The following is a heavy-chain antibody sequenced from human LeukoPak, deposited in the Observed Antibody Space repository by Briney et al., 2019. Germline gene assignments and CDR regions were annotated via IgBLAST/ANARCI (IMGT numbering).Heavy chain of an antibody. CDR2: IIPIFTTA. CDR1: GGTISNYV. D-gene: IGHD1-26*01. Sequence: SVKVSRKAAGGTISNYVISWVRQAPGQGLEWMGGIIPIFTTANYAQKFQGRVTITADESTSTAYMELSSLRSEDTAVYYCARGPQVGAFDLWGQGTMVTVSS. CDR3: ARGPQVGAFDL. J-gene: IGHJ3*01. V-gene: IGHV1-69*13.